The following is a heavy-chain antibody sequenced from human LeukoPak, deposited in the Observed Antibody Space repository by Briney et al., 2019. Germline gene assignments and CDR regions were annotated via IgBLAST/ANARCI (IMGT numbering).Heavy chain of an antibody. J-gene: IGHJ4*02. D-gene: IGHD6-13*01. CDR3: ARDGAALAFDY. CDR1: GFTFSSYW. V-gene: IGHV3-7*01. Sequence: GGSLRLSCAASGFTFSSYWMSWVRQAPGKGLEWVANIKQDGSEKYYVDPVKGRFTISRDNAKNSLYLQMNSLRAEDTAVYYCARDGAALAFDYWGQGTLVTVSS. CDR2: IKQDGSEK.